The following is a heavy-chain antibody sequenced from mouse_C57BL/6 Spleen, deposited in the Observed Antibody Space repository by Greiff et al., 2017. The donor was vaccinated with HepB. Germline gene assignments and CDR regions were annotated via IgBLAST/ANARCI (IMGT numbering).Heavy chain of an antibody. Sequence: EVKLVESGGGLVKPGGSLKLSCAASGFTFSSYAMSWVRQTPEKRLEWVATISDGGSYTYYPDNVKGRFTISRDNAKNNLYLQMSHLKSEDTAMYYCAREGDYYGSSWENYFDYWGQGTTLTVSS. J-gene: IGHJ2*01. CDR3: AREGDYYGSSWENYFDY. V-gene: IGHV5-4*01. CDR1: GFTFSSYA. D-gene: IGHD1-1*01. CDR2: ISDGGSYT.